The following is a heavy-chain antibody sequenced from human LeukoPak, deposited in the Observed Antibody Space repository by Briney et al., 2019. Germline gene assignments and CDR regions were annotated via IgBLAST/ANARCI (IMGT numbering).Heavy chain of an antibody. CDR1: GGSISSHY. Sequence: PSETLSLTCTVSGGSISSHYWSWIRQPPGKGLEWIGYIYYSGSTNYNPSLKSRVTISVDTSKNQFSLKLSSVTAADTAVYYCARASCSGGSCYTHLGDYMDVWGKGTTVTVSS. D-gene: IGHD2-15*01. J-gene: IGHJ6*03. V-gene: IGHV4-59*11. CDR3: ARASCSGGSCYTHLGDYMDV. CDR2: IYYSGST.